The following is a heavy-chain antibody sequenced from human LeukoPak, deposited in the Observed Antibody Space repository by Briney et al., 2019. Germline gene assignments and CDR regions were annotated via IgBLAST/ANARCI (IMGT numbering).Heavy chain of an antibody. CDR2: FGPEHGET. CDR1: GSSLTELS. J-gene: IGHJ4*02. CDR3: ASNEGAFGVVTPFGY. Sequence: ASVKVSCKVSGSSLTELSMHWVRQAPGKGLEWMGGFGPEHGETLYAQKFQGRVTMTRDTSTSTVYMELSRLRSDDTAVYYCASNEGAFGVVTPFGYWGQGTLVTVSS. V-gene: IGHV1-24*01. D-gene: IGHD3-3*01.